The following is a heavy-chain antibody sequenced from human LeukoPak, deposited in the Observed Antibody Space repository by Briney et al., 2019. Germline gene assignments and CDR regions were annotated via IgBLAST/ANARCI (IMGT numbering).Heavy chain of an antibody. CDR2: IYTNGST. Sequence: PSQTLSLTCTVSGGSISSGSYYWSWIRQPAGKGPEWIGRIYTNGSTNYNPSLKSRVTISVDTSKNQFSLKLSSVTAADTAVYYCARAPGPYYDILTGYYHQYYYYYMDVWGKGTTVTISS. D-gene: IGHD3-9*01. V-gene: IGHV4-61*02. CDR1: GGSISSGSYY. CDR3: ARAPGPYYDILTGYYHQYYYYYMDV. J-gene: IGHJ6*03.